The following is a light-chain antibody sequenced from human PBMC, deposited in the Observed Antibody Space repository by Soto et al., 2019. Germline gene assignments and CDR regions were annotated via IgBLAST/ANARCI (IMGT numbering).Light chain of an antibody. CDR1: SANIGAAYN. V-gene: IGLV1-40*01. CDR3: CSYGSNTVV. CDR2: GNN. J-gene: IGLJ2*01. Sequence: QAVVTQPPSVSGAPGQRVTISCTGSSANIGAAYNVDWYQQLPGTAPKLLIYGNNNRPSGVPARFSGSKSGTSASLAIAGLQAEDEGDYYCCSYGSNTVVFGGGTKLTVL.